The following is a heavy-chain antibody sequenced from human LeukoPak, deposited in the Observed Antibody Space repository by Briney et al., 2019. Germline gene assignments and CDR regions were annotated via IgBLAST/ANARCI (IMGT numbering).Heavy chain of an antibody. CDR1: GFTFSSYG. CDR3: ARGPWDYYDSSNYRTFDY. Sequence: GGSLRLSCAASGFTFSSYGIHWVRQAPGKGLEWVSSISSSAGYMYYADSVKGRFTISRDNARNSLYLQMNTLRAEDTAVYYCARGPWDYYDSSNYRTFDYWGQGTLVTVSS. CDR2: ISSSAGYM. V-gene: IGHV3-21*01. D-gene: IGHD3-22*01. J-gene: IGHJ4*02.